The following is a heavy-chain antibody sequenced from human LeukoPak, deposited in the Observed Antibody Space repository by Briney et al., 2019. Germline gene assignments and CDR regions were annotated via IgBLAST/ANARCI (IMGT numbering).Heavy chain of an antibody. J-gene: IGHJ3*01. D-gene: IGHD2-15*01. V-gene: IGHV3-23*01. CDR3: ARACSGEYCSLTLYLG. CDR2: ISDDGTST. Sequence: GGSLRLSCAASGFTFSSNAMNWVRQAPGKGLEWVSAISDDGTSTYYADSVKGRFTTSRDNSKNTLYLQMNSLIAEDTAVYFCARACSGEYCSLTLYLGRGQVTMVTVSS. CDR1: GFTFSSNA.